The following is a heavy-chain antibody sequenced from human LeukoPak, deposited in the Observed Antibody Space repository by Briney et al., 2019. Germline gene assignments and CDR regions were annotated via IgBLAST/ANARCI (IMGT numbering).Heavy chain of an antibody. V-gene: IGHV3-53*01. Sequence: GGSLRLSCAASGFTVSSNYMSWVRQAPGKGLEWVSVIYSGGSTYYADSVKGRFTISRDNSKNTLYLQMNSLRAEDTAVYYCGRKCSSSWYIDYWGQGTLVTVSS. CDR2: IYSGGST. CDR3: GRKCSSSWYIDY. CDR1: GFTVSSNY. D-gene: IGHD6-13*01. J-gene: IGHJ4*02.